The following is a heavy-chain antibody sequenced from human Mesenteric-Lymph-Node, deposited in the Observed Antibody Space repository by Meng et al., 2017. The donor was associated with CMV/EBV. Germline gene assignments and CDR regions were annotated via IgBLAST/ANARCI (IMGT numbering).Heavy chain of an antibody. D-gene: IGHD2-15*01. CDR2: VSAYDGDT. CDR3: ARDELAVRSSYQLLPSDY. J-gene: IGHJ4*02. Sequence: YSFISYAISWVRQAPGQGPEWMGRVSAYDGDTTYAQNLQGRVTMTTDTSTSTAYMELRSLRSDDTAVYYCARDELAVRSSYQLLPSDYWGQGTLVTVSS. CDR1: YSFISYA. V-gene: IGHV1-18*04.